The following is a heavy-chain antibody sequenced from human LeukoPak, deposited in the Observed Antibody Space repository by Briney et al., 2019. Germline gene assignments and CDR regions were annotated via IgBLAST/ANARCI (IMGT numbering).Heavy chain of an antibody. Sequence: GGSLRLSCAASGFAFSSYAMSWVRQAPGKGLEWVPAISGSGGSTYYADSVKGRFTISRDNSKNTLYLQMNSLRAEDTAVYYCAKEQGWFGECSTYWGQGTLVTVSS. CDR3: AKEQGWFGECSTY. V-gene: IGHV3-23*01. D-gene: IGHD3-10*01. J-gene: IGHJ4*02. CDR2: ISGSGGST. CDR1: GFAFSSYA.